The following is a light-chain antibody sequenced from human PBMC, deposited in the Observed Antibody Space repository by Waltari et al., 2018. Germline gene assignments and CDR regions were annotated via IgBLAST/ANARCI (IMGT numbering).Light chain of an antibody. CDR3: LQHNSYPWT. J-gene: IGKJ1*01. CDR1: QGISRY. V-gene: IGKV1-17*01. CDR2: AAT. Sequence: DIHMTQSPSSLFASVGDTVTITCRASQGISRYLNWFQQKPGKPPKLLIYAATTLQSGVPSRFSGSGSGTEFTLTISSLQPEDFAAYYCLQHNSYPWTFGQGTKVEIK.